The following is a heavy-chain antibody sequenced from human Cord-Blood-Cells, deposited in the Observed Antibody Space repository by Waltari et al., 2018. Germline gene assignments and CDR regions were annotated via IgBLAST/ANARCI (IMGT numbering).Heavy chain of an antibody. CDR2: INPNGGGT. J-gene: IGHJ3*02. D-gene: IGHD7-27*01. CDR1: GYTFTGYS. CDR3: ARAEELGDYDAFDI. Sequence: QVQLVPSGAEVKKPGASVKVSCKASGYTFTGYSMHWVRQAPGQGLECRGWINPNGGGTIYAQKFQCWVTMTRDTASSTAYMELSRLGADDTAGYYGARAEELGDYDAFDIWGQGTMVTVAS. V-gene: IGHV1-2*04.